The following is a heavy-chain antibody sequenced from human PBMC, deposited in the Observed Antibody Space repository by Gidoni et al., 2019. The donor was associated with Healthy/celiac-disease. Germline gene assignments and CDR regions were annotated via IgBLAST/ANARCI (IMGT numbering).Heavy chain of an antibody. CDR2: ISAHNGNT. CDR3: ARRKYYYDSSGWFDP. J-gene: IGHJ5*02. D-gene: IGHD3-22*01. CDR1: GYTFTSYG. Sequence: QVQLVQSGAEVKKPGASVKVSCKASGYTFTSYGISWVRQAPGQGFEWMGWISAHNGNTNYAQKLQGRVTMTTDTSTSTAYMELRSLRSDDTAVYYCARRKYYYDSSGWFDPWGQGTLVTVSS. V-gene: IGHV1-18*04.